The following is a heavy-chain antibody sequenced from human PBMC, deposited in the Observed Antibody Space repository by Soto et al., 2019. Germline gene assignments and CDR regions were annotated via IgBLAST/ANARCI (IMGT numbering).Heavy chain of an antibody. V-gene: IGHV4-31*03. Sequence: PSETPSLTCSVSGGSISSGAYYWNWIRQHPRKGLEWIGYIYYSGTTYYNPSLGSRVSISADTSKNQFSLKLNSVTVADTAVYYCARNPSHLCASTSCHAFDIWGQGTMVTVSS. CDR3: ARNPSHLCASTSCHAFDI. J-gene: IGHJ3*02. D-gene: IGHD2-2*01. CDR2: IYYSGTT. CDR1: GGSISSGAYY.